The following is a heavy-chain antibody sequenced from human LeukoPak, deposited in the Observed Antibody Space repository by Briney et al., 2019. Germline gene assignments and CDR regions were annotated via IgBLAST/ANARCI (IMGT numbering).Heavy chain of an antibody. CDR2: ISSSGSTI. D-gene: IGHD3-10*02. CDR3: AELGITMIGGV. Sequence: PGGSLRLSCAASGFTFSSYEMNWVRQAPGKGLEWVSYISSSGSTIYYADSVKGRFTISRNNAKNSLYLQMNSLRAEDTAVYYCAELGITMIGGVWGKGTTVTMSS. J-gene: IGHJ6*04. V-gene: IGHV3-48*03. CDR1: GFTFSSYE.